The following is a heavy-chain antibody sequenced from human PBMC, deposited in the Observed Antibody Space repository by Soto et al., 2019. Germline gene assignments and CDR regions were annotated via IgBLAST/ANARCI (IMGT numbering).Heavy chain of an antibody. CDR3: ARASSNIASIEKGYCSGGRCHFVDYWFEP. Sequence: ASVKVSCKASGYTFTSYAMHWVRQAPGQRLEWMGWSNAGNGNTKYSQEFQGRVTITRDTSASTAYMELSSLRSEDMAVYYCARASSNIASIEKGYCSGGRCHFVDYWFEPWGQRTLGNVSS. D-gene: IGHD2-15*01. V-gene: IGHV1-3*02. CDR1: GYTFTSYA. CDR2: SNAGNGNT. J-gene: IGHJ5*02.